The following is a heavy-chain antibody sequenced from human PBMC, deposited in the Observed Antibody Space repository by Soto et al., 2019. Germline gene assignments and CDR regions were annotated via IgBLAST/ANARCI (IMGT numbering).Heavy chain of an antibody. V-gene: IGHV3-23*01. CDR1: GFTFSSYA. CDR3: AKELIAAATNYYYYYGMDV. Sequence: PAGSLRLSCAASGFTFSSYAMSWVRQAPGKGLEWVSAISGSGGSTYYADSVKGRFTISRDNSKNTLYLQMNSLSAEDTAVYYCAKELIAAATNYYYYYGMDVWGQGTTVTVSS. D-gene: IGHD6-13*01. CDR2: ISGSGGST. J-gene: IGHJ6*02.